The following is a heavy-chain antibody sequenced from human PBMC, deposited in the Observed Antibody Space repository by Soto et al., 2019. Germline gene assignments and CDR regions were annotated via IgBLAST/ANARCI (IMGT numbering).Heavy chain of an antibody. D-gene: IGHD3-10*01. Sequence: QVQLQQWGAGLLKPSETLSLTCAVYGGSFSGYYWSWIRQPPGKGLEWIGEINHSGSSNTNPSLGSRVTISVDPSKKQFSLKLSSMTAADTAVYYCARGGEGLGSYYYYMDVWGKGTTVTVSS. V-gene: IGHV4-34*01. J-gene: IGHJ6*03. CDR3: ARGGEGLGSYYYYMDV. CDR1: GGSFSGYY. CDR2: INHSGSS.